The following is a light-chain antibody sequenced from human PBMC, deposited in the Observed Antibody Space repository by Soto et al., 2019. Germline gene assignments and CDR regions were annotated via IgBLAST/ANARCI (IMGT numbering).Light chain of an antibody. J-gene: IGKJ5*01. V-gene: IGKV3-11*01. CDR1: QIVSSY. CDR3: QQYGNSPIT. Sequence: EIVLTQAPATLALPPGERATLSVRASQIVSSYLAWYQQKPGQAPRLLIYDASNRATGIPARFSGSGSGTDFTLTLSRLEPEDFAVYYCQQYGNSPITFGQGTRREIK. CDR2: DAS.